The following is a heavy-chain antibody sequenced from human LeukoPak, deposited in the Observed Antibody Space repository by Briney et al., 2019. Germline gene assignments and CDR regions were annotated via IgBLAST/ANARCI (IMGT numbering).Heavy chain of an antibody. CDR2: INPNSGGT. J-gene: IGHJ4*02. D-gene: IGHD2-2*01. CDR3: ARAVYAGFSSSWHEDH. V-gene: IGHV1-2*06. CDR1: GYTFTGYY. Sequence: ASVKVSCKTSGYTFTGYYVHWVRQAPGQGLEWMGRINPNSGGTKYSQKFQARVTMTRDTSISTAYMQLSGLTSDDTAAYYCARAVYAGFSSSWHEDHWGQGTLVTVSS.